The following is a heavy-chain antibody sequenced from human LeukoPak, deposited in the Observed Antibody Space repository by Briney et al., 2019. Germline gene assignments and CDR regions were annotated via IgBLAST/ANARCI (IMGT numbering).Heavy chain of an antibody. CDR2: ISYDGSNK. J-gene: IGHJ4*02. CDR1: GFTFSSYA. CDR3: ASSPRIVGVDY. V-gene: IGHV3-30-3*01. Sequence: PGGSLRLSCAASGFTFSSYAMHWVRQAPGKGLEWVAVISYDGSNKYYADSVKGRFTISRDNSKNTLYLQMNSLRAEDTAVYYCASSPRIVGVDYWGQGTLVTVSS. D-gene: IGHD1-26*01.